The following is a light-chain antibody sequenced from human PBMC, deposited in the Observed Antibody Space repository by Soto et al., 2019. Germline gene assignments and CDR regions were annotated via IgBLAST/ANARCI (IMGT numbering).Light chain of an antibody. Sequence: EIVLTQSPGTLSLSPGERATLSCRASQSVSSSYLAWYRQKPGQAPRLLIYGASSRATGIPDRFSGSGSGKDFTLTINRLEPEDFAVYYCQQYGSSPCTFGQGTKLEIK. V-gene: IGKV3-20*01. CDR1: QSVSSSY. CDR3: QQYGSSPCT. CDR2: GAS. J-gene: IGKJ2*02.